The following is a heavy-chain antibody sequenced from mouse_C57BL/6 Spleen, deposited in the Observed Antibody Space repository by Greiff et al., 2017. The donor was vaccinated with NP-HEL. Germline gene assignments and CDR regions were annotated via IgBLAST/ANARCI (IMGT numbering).Heavy chain of an antibody. Sequence: QVQLKESGPELVKPGASVKISCKASGYAFSSSWMNWVKQRPGKGLEWIGRIYPGDGDTNYNGKFKGKATLTADKSSSTAYMQLSSLTSEDSAVYFCASDGNYWYYFDYWGQGTTLTVSS. V-gene: IGHV1-82*01. J-gene: IGHJ2*01. CDR3: ASDGNYWYYFDY. D-gene: IGHD2-1*01. CDR2: IYPGDGDT. CDR1: GYAFSSSW.